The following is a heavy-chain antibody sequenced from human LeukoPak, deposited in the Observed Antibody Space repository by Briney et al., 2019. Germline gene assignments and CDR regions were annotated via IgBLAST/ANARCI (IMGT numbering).Heavy chain of an antibody. D-gene: IGHD2-15*01. CDR3: ARPSGYCSGGSCYSFFPFDY. CDR1: GYTFTGYY. CDR2: INPNSGGT. Sequence: ASVTVSCTASGYTFTGYYMHWVRQAPGQGLEWMGWINPNSGGTNYAQKFQGRVTMTRDTSISTAYMELSRLRSDDTAVYYCARPSGYCSGGSCYSFFPFDYWGQGTLVTVSS. J-gene: IGHJ4*02. V-gene: IGHV1-2*02.